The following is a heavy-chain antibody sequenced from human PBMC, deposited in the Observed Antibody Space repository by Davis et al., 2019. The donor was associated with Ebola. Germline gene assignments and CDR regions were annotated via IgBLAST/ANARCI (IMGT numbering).Heavy chain of an antibody. Sequence: ASVKVSCKASGYTFTSYGISWVRQAPGQGLEWMGWINPKSGDTNSAQNFQGRLTMTRDTSISTASLELGGLGSDDTAIYYCAILVSTTTGLGHWGQGTLVTVSS. V-gene: IGHV1-2*02. D-gene: IGHD1-26*01. J-gene: IGHJ4*02. CDR1: GYTFTSYG. CDR2: INPKSGDT. CDR3: AILVSTTTGLGH.